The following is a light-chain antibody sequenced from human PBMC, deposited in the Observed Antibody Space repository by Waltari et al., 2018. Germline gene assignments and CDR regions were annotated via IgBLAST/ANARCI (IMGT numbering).Light chain of an antibody. CDR1: SSDVGFYTL. J-gene: IGLJ3*02. V-gene: IGLV2-23*02. CDR3: CSYAGRNIWV. CDR2: EVI. Sequence: QSALTQPASVSGSPGQSITIPCTGTSSDVGFYTLVSWYQQHPGKAPDLVVYEVISRPSGVSNRFSGSKSGNTASLTISGLQAEDEADYYCCSYAGRNIWVFGGGTKLTVL.